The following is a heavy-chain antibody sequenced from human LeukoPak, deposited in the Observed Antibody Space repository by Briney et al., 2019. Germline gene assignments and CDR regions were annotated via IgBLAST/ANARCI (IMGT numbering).Heavy chain of an antibody. Sequence: PSETLSLTCTVSGGSISSYYWSWIRQPPGKGLEWIGYIYYSGSTNYNPSLKSRVTISVDTSKNQFSLKLSSVTAADTAVYYCARDPGPLYVPYYYYMDVWGKGTTVTVSS. CDR3: ARDPGPLYVPYYYYMDV. V-gene: IGHV4-59*01. CDR2: IYYSGST. CDR1: GGSISSYY. J-gene: IGHJ6*03. D-gene: IGHD3-16*01.